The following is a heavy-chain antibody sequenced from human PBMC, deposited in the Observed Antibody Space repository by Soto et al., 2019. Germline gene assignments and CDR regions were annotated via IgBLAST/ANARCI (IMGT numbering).Heavy chain of an antibody. V-gene: IGHV5-51*01. CDR1: GYSFISSW. D-gene: IGHD6-13*01. CDR2: IYPGDSDT. J-gene: IGHJ4*02. CDR3: ARRMAASGTAFDY. Sequence: PGESLKISCQASGYSFISSWIGWVRQRPGKGLEWMGIIYPGDSDTRYSPSFQGQVTVSADKSTSTAYLQWSSLKDSDTATYYCARRMAASGTAFDYWGQGALVTVSS.